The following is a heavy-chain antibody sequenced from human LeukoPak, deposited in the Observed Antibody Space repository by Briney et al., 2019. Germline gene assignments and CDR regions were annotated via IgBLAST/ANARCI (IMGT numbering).Heavy chain of an antibody. CDR3: ASRPFMIRGVIEPFDP. CDR1: GGSISSADYY. V-gene: IGHV4-30-4*01. J-gene: IGHJ5*02. CDR2: IYYSGST. Sequence: SQTLPLTCTVSGGSISSADYYWTWIRQPPGKGLEWIGYIYYSGSTYYNPSLKSRVTISVDTSKNQFSLKLSSVTAADTAVYYCASRPFMIRGVIEPFDPWGQGTLVIVSS. D-gene: IGHD3-10*01.